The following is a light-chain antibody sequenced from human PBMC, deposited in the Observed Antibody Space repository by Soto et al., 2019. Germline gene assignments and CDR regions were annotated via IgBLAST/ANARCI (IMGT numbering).Light chain of an antibody. V-gene: IGKV1-27*01. CDR1: QGIRNF. Sequence: DIQMTQSPTSLSASVEDRVTITCRASQGIRNFVAWYQQKPGKPPKLLIYAASTLQSGVPSRFSGSGSGTDFTLTIISLQPEDVATYSCQKYSSVPVFGPGTKVEI. CDR3: QKYSSVPV. J-gene: IGKJ3*01. CDR2: AAS.